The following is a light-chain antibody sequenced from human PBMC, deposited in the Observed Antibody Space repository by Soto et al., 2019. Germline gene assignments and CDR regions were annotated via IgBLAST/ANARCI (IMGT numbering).Light chain of an antibody. CDR1: QSVSSY. V-gene: IGKV3-11*01. J-gene: IGKJ4*01. CDR2: GAS. CDR3: LQRSNWLT. Sequence: EIVMTQSPATLSLSPGASATLSCRASQSVSSYLAWYQQNPGQAPRLLIYGASNRATGIPARFSGSGSGTDFTLTISSLEPEDSAVYYCLQRSNWLTFGGGTKVDIK.